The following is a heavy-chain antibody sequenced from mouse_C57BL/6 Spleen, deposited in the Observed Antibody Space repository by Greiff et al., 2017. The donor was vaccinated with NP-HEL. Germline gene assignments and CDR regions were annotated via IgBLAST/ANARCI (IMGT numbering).Heavy chain of an antibody. CDR3: AGHYYGSSHWYFDV. D-gene: IGHD1-1*01. CDR2: ISYSGST. V-gene: IGHV3-1*01. CDR1: GYSITSGYD. J-gene: IGHJ1*03. Sequence: EVQLQESGPGMVKPSQSLSLTCTVTGYSITSGYDWHWIRHFPGNKLEWMGYISYSGSTNYNPSLKSRISITHDTSKNHFFLKLNSVTTEDTATYYCAGHYYGSSHWYFDVWGTGTTVTVSS.